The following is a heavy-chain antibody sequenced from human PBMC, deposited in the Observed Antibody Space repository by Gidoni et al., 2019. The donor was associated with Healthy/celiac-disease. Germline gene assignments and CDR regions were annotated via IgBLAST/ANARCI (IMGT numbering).Heavy chain of an antibody. Sequence: QVQLQESGPGLVKPSQTLSLTCTVSGDSFSSGGYYWIWIRQHPGKGLEWIGYIYYSGSTYYNPSLKSRVTISVDTSKNQFSLKLSSVTAADTAVYYCARETTVVTPGRFDPWGQGTLVTVSS. CDR2: IYYSGST. J-gene: IGHJ5*02. D-gene: IGHD4-17*01. V-gene: IGHV4-31*03. CDR3: ARETTVVTPGRFDP. CDR1: GDSFSSGGYY.